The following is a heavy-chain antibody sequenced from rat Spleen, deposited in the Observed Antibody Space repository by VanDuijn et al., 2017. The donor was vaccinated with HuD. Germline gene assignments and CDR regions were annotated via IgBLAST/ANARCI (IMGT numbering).Heavy chain of an antibody. CDR1: GFSLTSYH. Sequence: QVQLKESGPGLVQPSQTLSLTCTVSGFSLTSYHVHWVRQPPGKGLEWMGVMGSGGDPSYNSALKSRLSISRDTSKSQVFLKMSSLQTEDTATYYCARDRPTEGTLYVMDAWGQGASVTVSS. V-gene: IGHV2-32*01. CDR3: ARDRPTEGTLYVMDA. J-gene: IGHJ4*01. D-gene: IGHD1-11*01. CDR2: MGSGGDP.